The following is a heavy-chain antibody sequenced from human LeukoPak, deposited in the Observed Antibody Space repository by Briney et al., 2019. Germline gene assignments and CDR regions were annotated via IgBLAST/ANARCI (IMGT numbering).Heavy chain of an antibody. CDR1: GFTFSSYG. Sequence: GGSLRLSCAASGFTFSSYGMHWVRQAPGKGLEWVSYISSSSSTIYYADSVKGRFTISRDNAKNSLYLQLNSLRAEDTAVYYCARGHSGSYLDAFDIWGQGTMVTVSS. V-gene: IGHV3-48*04. D-gene: IGHD1-26*01. CDR3: ARGHSGSYLDAFDI. CDR2: ISSSSSTI. J-gene: IGHJ3*02.